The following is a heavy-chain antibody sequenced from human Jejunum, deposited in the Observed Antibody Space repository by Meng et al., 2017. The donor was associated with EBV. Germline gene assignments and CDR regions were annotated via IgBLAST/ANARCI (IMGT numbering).Heavy chain of an antibody. V-gene: IGHV3-23*04. J-gene: IGHJ4*02. CDR3: AKDLGGGILAYYFDY. D-gene: IGHD3-16*01. CDR1: GFTFSNYA. Sequence: EGQLVEAGGGLVQPGGSLRLSCAASGFTFSNYAMTWVRQAPGKGLEWVSGISASGGSTYYADSVKGRFTISRDSSKSTLYLQMNSLRAEDTAVYYCAKDLGGGILAYYFDYWGQGTLVTVSS. CDR2: ISASGGST.